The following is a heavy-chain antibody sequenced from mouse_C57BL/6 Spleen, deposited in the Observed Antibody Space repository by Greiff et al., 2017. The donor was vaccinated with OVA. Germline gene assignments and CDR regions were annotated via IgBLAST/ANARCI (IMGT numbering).Heavy chain of an antibody. D-gene: IGHD1-3*01. CDR1: GYSFTSYY. CDR3: ARYIYPYAMDY. V-gene: IGHV1-66*01. J-gene: IGHJ4*01. CDR2: IYPGSGNT. Sequence: QVQLQQSGPELVKPGASVKISCKASGYSFTSYYIHWVKQRPGQGLEWIGWIYPGSGNTKYNEKFKGKATLTADTSSSTAYMQLSSLTSEDSAVYYCARYIYPYAMDYWGQGTSVTVSS.